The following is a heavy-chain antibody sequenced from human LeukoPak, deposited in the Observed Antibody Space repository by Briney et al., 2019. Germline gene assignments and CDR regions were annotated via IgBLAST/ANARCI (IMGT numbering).Heavy chain of an antibody. Sequence: GESLKISCKGSGYSFTNYWINWVRQMPGKGLELMGIIYPGNSDTRYSPSFQGQVTISADKSISTAYLQWSSLMASDTAMYYCARLRDGSNWFDPWGQGTLVTVSS. V-gene: IGHV5-51*01. J-gene: IGHJ5*02. CDR3: ARLRDGSNWFDP. CDR1: GYSFTNYW. CDR2: IYPGNSDT. D-gene: IGHD5-24*01.